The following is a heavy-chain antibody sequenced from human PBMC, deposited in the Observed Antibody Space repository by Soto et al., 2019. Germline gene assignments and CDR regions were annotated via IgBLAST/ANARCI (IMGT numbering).Heavy chain of an antibody. CDR1: GDSISNSW. D-gene: IGHD5-12*01. Sequence: QVQLQESGPGLVKPSGTLSLTCAVSGDSISNSWWTWVRQPPGKGLEWIGEVHHSGTNNYDPSLKSRLTIAVTTSKNQFSLKLSSVTAADTALYYCGSTRYTEYAVSYMEVWGQGTTVTVSS. V-gene: IGHV4-4*02. J-gene: IGHJ6*02. CDR3: GSTRYTEYAVSYMEV. CDR2: VHHSGTN.